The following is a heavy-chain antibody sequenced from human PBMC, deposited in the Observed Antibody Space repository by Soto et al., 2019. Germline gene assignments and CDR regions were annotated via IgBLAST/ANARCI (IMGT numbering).Heavy chain of an antibody. V-gene: IGHV4-34*01. CDR2: LNDSGST. Sequence: QVQLQQWGAGLLKPSETLSLTCALYGGSFSGYYCSWIRQPPGKGLEWIGELNDSGSTNYNASLKSRVSISVDTSKNQFSLKLSSVTAADTAVYYCARGRGGVQHWGQGTLVTVSS. CDR3: ARGRGGVQH. J-gene: IGHJ1*01. D-gene: IGHD3-10*01. CDR1: GGSFSGYY.